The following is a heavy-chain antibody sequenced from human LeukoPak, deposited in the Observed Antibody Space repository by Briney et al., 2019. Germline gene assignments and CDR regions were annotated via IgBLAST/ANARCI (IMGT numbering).Heavy chain of an antibody. CDR2: INHSGST. CDR3: ARVEVPAARIDP. D-gene: IGHD2-2*01. Sequence: SETLSLTCAVYGGSFSGYYWSWIRQPPGNGLEWIGEINHSGSTNYNPSLKSRVTISVDTSKNQFSLKLSSVTAADTAVYYCARVEVPAARIDPWGQGTLVTVSS. CDR1: GGSFSGYY. J-gene: IGHJ5*02. V-gene: IGHV4-34*01.